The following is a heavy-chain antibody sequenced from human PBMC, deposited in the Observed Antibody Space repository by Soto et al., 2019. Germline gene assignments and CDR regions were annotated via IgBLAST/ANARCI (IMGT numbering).Heavy chain of an antibody. CDR3: AREVSHGYVLRGMDV. V-gene: IGHV3-74*01. J-gene: IGHJ6*02. CDR1: KFTITSYW. CDR2: INSDGSSI. D-gene: IGHD5-18*01. Sequence: EVQLVESGGGLVQPGGSVRLSCAASKFTITSYWMHWVRQAPGKGLVWVSRINSDGSSISYADAVKGRFTISRDNAKNTLYLHMNSLRGEDTAVYYCAREVSHGYVLRGMDVWGQGTTVTVFS.